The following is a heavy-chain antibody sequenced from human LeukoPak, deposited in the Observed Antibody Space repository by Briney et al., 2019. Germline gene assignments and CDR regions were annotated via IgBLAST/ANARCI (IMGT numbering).Heavy chain of an antibody. CDR2: IYSGST. J-gene: IGHJ4*02. CDR1: GFTVISNS. D-gene: IGHD4/OR15-4a*01. Sequence: GGSLRLSCTVSGFTVISNSMSWVRQAPGKGLEWVSFIYSGSTHYSDSVKGRFTISRDNSKNTLYLQMNSLRAEDTAVYYCARRAGAYSHPYDYWGQGTLVTVSS. CDR3: ARRAGAYSHPYDY. V-gene: IGHV3-53*01.